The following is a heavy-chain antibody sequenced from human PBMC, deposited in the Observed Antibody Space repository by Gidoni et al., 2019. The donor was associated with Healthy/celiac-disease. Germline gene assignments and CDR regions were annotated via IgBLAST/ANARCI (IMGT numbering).Heavy chain of an antibody. D-gene: IGHD3-22*01. CDR1: SSYG. CDR2: ISYDGSNK. V-gene: IGHV3-30*18. J-gene: IGHJ6*02. Sequence: SSYGMHWVRQAPGKGLEWVAVISYDGSNKYYADSVKGRFTISRDNSKNTLYLQMNSLRAEDTAVYYCAKETTYYYDSSGYYYAPDYYYGMDVWGQGTTVTVSS. CDR3: AKETTYYYDSSGYYYAPDYYYGMDV.